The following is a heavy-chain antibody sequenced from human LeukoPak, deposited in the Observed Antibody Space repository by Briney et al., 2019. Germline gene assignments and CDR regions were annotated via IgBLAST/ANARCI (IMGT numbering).Heavy chain of an antibody. D-gene: IGHD4/OR15-4a*01. CDR3: ARDGVVTMELDY. CDR1: GDSISNSRHY. J-gene: IGHJ4*02. Sequence: PSETLSLTCTVSGDSISNSRHYWRWIRQPAGKGLEWIGRIYPSGNTNYNPSLKSRVTISLDTSKNQFSLILRSVTATDTAMYYCARDGVVTMELDYWGQGTLVTVSS. CDR2: IYPSGNT. V-gene: IGHV4-61*02.